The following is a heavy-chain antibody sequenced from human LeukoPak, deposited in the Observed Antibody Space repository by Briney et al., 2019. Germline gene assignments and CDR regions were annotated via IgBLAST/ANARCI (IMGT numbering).Heavy chain of an antibody. CDR1: GFTFSTYT. V-gene: IGHV3-21*01. J-gene: IGHJ4*02. CDR3: ARDHRRNTPGY. CDR2: ISSSSTYI. D-gene: IGHD2-2*02. Sequence: GGSLTLSCAASGFTFSTYTMTWVRQAPGKGLEWVSSISSSSTYIYYADSMKGRFTISRDNANNSLNLQMNSLRAEDTAVYYCARDHRRNTPGYWGQGTLVTVSS.